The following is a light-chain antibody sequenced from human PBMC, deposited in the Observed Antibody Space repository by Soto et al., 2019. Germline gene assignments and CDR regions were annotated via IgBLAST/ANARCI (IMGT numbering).Light chain of an antibody. CDR2: EVS. V-gene: IGLV2-14*03. CDR1: SSDIGRYNY. Sequence: QSALTQPASVSGSPGQSITISCTGSSSDIGRYNYVSWYQQLPGKAPKLIIHEVSNRPSGVSDRFSGSKSGNTASLSISGLQTEDEADYYCGSYTSATTWVFGGGTKVTVL. J-gene: IGLJ3*02. CDR3: GSYTSATTWV.